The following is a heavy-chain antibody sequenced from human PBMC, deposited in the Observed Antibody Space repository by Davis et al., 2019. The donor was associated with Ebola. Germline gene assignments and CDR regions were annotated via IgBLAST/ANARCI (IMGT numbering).Heavy chain of an antibody. CDR1: GFTFSSYG. CDR3: AKLEGGY. CDR2: ISDDGSNK. Sequence: GGSLRLSCAASGFTFSSYGVHWVRQAPGKGLEWVAVISDDGSNKYYADSVKGRFTISRDNSKNTLYLQMNSLRAEDTAAYYCAKLEGGYWGQVTLVTVSS. D-gene: IGHD1-1*01. V-gene: IGHV3-30*18. J-gene: IGHJ4*02.